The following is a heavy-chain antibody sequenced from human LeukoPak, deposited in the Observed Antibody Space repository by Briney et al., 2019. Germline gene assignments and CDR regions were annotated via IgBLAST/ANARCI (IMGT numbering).Heavy chain of an antibody. Sequence: GGSLRLSCVVSGFTFDMSTMTWGRQAPGKGPEWVAKMKEDGTEIFYAGSVDSRFTISRDNSQNSLYLQMNSLRVDDTAVYYCATGGAPGGRFENWGQGTLVTVSS. J-gene: IGHJ4*02. CDR3: ATGGAPGGRFEN. CDR2: MKEDGTEI. CDR1: GFTFDMST. D-gene: IGHD3-16*01. V-gene: IGHV3-7*01.